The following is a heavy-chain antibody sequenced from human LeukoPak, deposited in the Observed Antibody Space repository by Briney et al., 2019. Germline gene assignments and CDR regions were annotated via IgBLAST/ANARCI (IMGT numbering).Heavy chain of an antibody. CDR2: IYTSGST. CDR1: GGSISSGSYY. Sequence: SETLSLTCTVSGGSISSGSYYWSWIRQPAGKGLEWIGRIYTSGSTNYNPSLKSRVTISVDTSKNQFSLKLSSVTAADTAVYYCARDSSSWSPRSDAFDIWGQGTMVTVSS. D-gene: IGHD6-13*01. J-gene: IGHJ3*02. CDR3: ARDSSSWSPRSDAFDI. V-gene: IGHV4-61*02.